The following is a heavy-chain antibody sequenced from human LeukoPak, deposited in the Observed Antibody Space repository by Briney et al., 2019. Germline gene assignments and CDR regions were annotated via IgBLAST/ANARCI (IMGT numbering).Heavy chain of an antibody. V-gene: IGHV3-74*01. J-gene: IGHJ3*02. D-gene: IGHD1-26*01. CDR1: GFTFGSNW. CDR2: INSDGSET. CDR3: ARAGEGLLAYSFDI. Sequence: GGSLRLSCVASGFTFGSNWMHWVRQGPGKGLVWVSRINSDGSETSHADSVKGRSTISRDSAKNTLYLQMNSLRAEDTAVYYCARAGEGLLAYSFDIWGQGTMVTVSS.